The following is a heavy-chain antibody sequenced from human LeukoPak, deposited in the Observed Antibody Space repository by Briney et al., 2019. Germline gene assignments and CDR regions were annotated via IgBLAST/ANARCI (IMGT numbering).Heavy chain of an antibody. CDR1: GFSFGDYA. J-gene: IGHJ1*01. CDR3: TRGAVNDYGDGQYFQY. V-gene: IGHV3-49*04. D-gene: IGHD4/OR15-4a*01. CDR2: IRGKAHGGRT. Sequence: GGSLRLSCAASGFSFGDYAMSWVRQAPGKGLEWVGFIRGKAHGGRTEYAASVKGRFIISRDDSASIAYLQMNSLKTEDTAVYYCTRGAVNDYGDGQYFQYWSQGTLVTVS.